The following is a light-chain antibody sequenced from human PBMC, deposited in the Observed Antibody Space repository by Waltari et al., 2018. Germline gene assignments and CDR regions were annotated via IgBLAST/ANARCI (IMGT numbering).Light chain of an antibody. Sequence: DIQMTQSPSSLSASVGARVTITCRASQSSSDYLNWYQQKPGKAPKLLIYAASTLQSGVPSRFSGSGSGTDFALTISSLQPEDCATYYCQQSYSFGQGTRLEIK. CDR1: QSSSDY. CDR3: QQSYS. V-gene: IGKV1-39*01. J-gene: IGKJ5*01. CDR2: AAS.